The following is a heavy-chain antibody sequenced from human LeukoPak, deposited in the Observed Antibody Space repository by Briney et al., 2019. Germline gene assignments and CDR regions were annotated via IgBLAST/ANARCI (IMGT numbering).Heavy chain of an antibody. CDR2: IYPDDSDT. Sequence: KPGESLKISCQVSGYSFTSYWIAWVRQMPGKGLEWMGIIYPDDSDTTYNPSFQGQVTISADKSISTAYLQWSSLKASDTAMYYCARRSGNYYGVDYWGQGTLVTVSS. D-gene: IGHD1-26*01. CDR3: ARRSGNYYGVDY. J-gene: IGHJ4*02. V-gene: IGHV5-51*01. CDR1: GYSFTSYW.